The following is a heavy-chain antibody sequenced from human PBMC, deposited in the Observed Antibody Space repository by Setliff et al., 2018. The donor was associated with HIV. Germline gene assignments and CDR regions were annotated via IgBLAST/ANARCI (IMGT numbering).Heavy chain of an antibody. CDR2: ISGGGGST. D-gene: IGHD3-10*01. J-gene: IGHJ5*01. CDR1: GFTFSSYA. Sequence: GGSLRLSCAASGFTFSSYAMTWVRQGPGKGLEWVSGISGGGGSTYYAGAVKGRFTISRDNSKNTLYLQMNSLRAEDTAVYYCARRTSVGSLAWGQGTLVTVSS. CDR3: ARRTSVGSLA. V-gene: IGHV3-23*01.